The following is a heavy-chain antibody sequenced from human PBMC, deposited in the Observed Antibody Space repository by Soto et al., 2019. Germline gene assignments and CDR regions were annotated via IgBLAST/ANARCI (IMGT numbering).Heavy chain of an antibody. J-gene: IGHJ4*02. CDR1: GYSFTSYW. CDR2: IYPGDSDT. D-gene: IGHD3-3*01. CDR3: ARASTAAYDFWSGYSVDY. V-gene: IGHV5-51*01. Sequence: PGESLKISCKGSGYSFTSYWIGWVRQMPGKGLEWMGIIYPGDSDTRYSPSFQGQVTISADKSISTAYLQWSSLKASDTAMYYCARASTAAYDFWSGYSVDYWGQGTLVTVSS.